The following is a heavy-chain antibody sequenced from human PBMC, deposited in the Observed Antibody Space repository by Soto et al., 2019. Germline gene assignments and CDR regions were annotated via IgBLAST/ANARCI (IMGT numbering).Heavy chain of an antibody. J-gene: IGHJ4*02. CDR2: ISGSGGST. D-gene: IGHD2-21*02. CDR3: AKTYCGGDCYVPADFDY. Sequence: GGSLRLSCAASGFTFSSYAVSWVRQAPGKGLEWVSAISGSGGSTYYADSVKGRFTISRDNSKNTLYLQMNSLRAEDTAVYYCAKTYCGGDCYVPADFDYWGQGTLVTVSS. CDR1: GFTFSSYA. V-gene: IGHV3-23*01.